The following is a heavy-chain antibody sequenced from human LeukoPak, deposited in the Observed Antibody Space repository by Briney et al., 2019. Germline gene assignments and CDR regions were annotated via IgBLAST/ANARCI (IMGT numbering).Heavy chain of an antibody. J-gene: IGHJ3*02. CDR1: GGSFSGYY. CDR3: ARLGAFDI. V-gene: IGHV4-34*01. CDR2: INHSGST. Sequence: PSETLSLTCAVYGGSFSGYYWSWIRQPPGKGLEWIGEINHSGSTSYNPSLKSRVTISVDTSKNQFSLKLSSVTAADTAVYYCARLGAFDIWGQGTMVTVSS.